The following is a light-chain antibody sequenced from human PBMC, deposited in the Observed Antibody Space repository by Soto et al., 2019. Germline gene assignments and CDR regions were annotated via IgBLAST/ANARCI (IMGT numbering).Light chain of an antibody. CDR2: DVS. V-gene: IGLV2-11*01. Sequence: SALTQPRPGSGSPGQSVTISCTGTSSDFGGYNYVSWYQQHPGKAPKLMIYDVSKRPSGVPDRFSGSKSGNTASLTISGLQAEDEADYYCCSYAGSYTHVVFGGGTKVTVL. CDR1: SSDFGGYNY. CDR3: CSYAGSYTHVV. J-gene: IGLJ2*01.